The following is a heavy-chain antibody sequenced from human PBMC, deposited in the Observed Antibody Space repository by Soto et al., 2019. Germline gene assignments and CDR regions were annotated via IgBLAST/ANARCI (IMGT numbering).Heavy chain of an antibody. V-gene: IGHV3-30*18. Sequence: GGSLRLSCAASGFTFSSDGMHWVRQAPGKGLEWVAVISYDGSNKYYADSVKGRFTISRDNSKNTLYLQMNSLRAEDTAVYYCAKDLYGDYGVGYYYGMDVWGQGTTVTVSS. CDR1: GFTFSSDG. J-gene: IGHJ6*02. D-gene: IGHD4-17*01. CDR2: ISYDGSNK. CDR3: AKDLYGDYGVGYYYGMDV.